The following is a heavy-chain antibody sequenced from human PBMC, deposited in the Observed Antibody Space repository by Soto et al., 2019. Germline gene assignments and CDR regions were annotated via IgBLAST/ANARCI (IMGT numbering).Heavy chain of an antibody. CDR1: GGSISSSTYY. J-gene: IGHJ4*02. CDR2: DYYGGST. D-gene: IGHD3-9*01. CDR3: ARAVVLTGYYYFDC. V-gene: IGHV4-39*01. Sequence: SETLSLTCTVSGGSISSSTYYWGWIRQPPGKGLEWIGNDYYGGSTYYNPSLKSRVTISVDTSKSPFYLKLSSATSVDMAVYYCARAVVLTGYYYFDCWGPGILVTVS.